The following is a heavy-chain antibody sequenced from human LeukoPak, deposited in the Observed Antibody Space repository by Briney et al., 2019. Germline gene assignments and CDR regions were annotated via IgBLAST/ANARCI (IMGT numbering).Heavy chain of an antibody. CDR2: IYTSGST. CDR1: GGSISSGSYY. D-gene: IGHD2-2*01. Sequence: SETLSLTCTVSGGSISSGSYYWSWIRQPAGKGLEWSGRIYTSGSTNYNPSLKSRVTISVDTSKNQFSLKLSSVTAADTAVYYCARDQEAYCSSTSCYEYSYYMDVWGKGTTVTISS. CDR3: ARDQEAYCSSTSCYEYSYYMDV. V-gene: IGHV4-61*02. J-gene: IGHJ6*03.